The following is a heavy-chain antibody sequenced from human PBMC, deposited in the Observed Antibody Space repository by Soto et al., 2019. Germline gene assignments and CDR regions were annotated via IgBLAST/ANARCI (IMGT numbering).Heavy chain of an antibody. CDR2: ISAHNGKT. CDR1: GYAFTTYG. D-gene: IGHD1-1*01. CDR3: ARGRYGDY. J-gene: IGHJ4*02. Sequence: QVHLVQSGAEVKKPGASVKVSCQGSGYAFTTYGITWVRQAPGQGLEWMGWISAHNGKTNYAQKLQGRVTVTRDTSTSAAYMELSSRRYDDTAVYYCARGRYGDYWGQGALVTGSS. V-gene: IGHV1-18*01.